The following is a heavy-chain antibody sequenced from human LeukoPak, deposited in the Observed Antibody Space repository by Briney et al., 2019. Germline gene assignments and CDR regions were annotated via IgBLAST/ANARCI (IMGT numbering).Heavy chain of an antibody. D-gene: IGHD3-22*01. V-gene: IGHV4-39*07. CDR1: GGSISSSSYY. CDR2: IYYSGST. CDR3: ARETYDSSGYFTA. Sequence: PSETLSLTCTVSGGSISSSSYYWGWIRQPPGKGLEWIGSIYYSGSTYYNPSLKSRVTISVDTSKNQFSLKLSSVTAADTAVYYCARETYDSSGYFTAWGQGTLVTVSS. J-gene: IGHJ4*02.